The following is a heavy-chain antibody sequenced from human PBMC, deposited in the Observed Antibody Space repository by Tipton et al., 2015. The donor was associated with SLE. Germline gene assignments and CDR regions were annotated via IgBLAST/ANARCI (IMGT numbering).Heavy chain of an antibody. J-gene: IGHJ4*02. Sequence: TLSLTCTVAGGSITSYYWSWIRQPPGKGLEWIGQIPDSGSSNYNPSLQSRVTISLDRSRNQFSLKLTSVTSKDAAVYYCARCVMGAGGRGDWDQGTLVTVSS. CDR2: IPDSGSS. CDR1: GGSITSYY. D-gene: IGHD2-15*01. V-gene: IGHV4-59*01. CDR3: ARCVMGAGGRGD.